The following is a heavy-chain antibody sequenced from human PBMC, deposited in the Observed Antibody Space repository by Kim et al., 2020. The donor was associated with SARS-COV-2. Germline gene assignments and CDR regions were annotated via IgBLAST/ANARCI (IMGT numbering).Heavy chain of an antibody. V-gene: IGHV3-23*01. Sequence: GGSLRLSCAASGFTFSSYAMSWVRQAPGKGLEWVSAISGSGGSTYYADSVKGRFTISRDNSKNTLYLQMNSLRAEDTAVYYCAKDRGLSMGGDAPRSPGPWGQGTLVTVSS. J-gene: IGHJ5*02. CDR2: ISGSGGST. CDR1: GFTFSSYA. D-gene: IGHD2-21*02. CDR3: AKDRGLSMGGDAPRSPGP.